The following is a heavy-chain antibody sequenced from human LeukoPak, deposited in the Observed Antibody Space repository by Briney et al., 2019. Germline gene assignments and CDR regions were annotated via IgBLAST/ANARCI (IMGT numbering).Heavy chain of an antibody. CDR1: GFNFTNYN. CDR2: IHSSSGSI. Sequence: GGSLRLSCAASGFNFTNYNMNWVRQAPGKGLEWVSSIHSSSGSIYYADSLRGRFTISRDNAKNSLYLQMNSRRAEDTAVYYCARDLAWDAFDIWGQGTMVTVSS. CDR3: ARDLAWDAFDI. J-gene: IGHJ3*02. V-gene: IGHV3-21*01.